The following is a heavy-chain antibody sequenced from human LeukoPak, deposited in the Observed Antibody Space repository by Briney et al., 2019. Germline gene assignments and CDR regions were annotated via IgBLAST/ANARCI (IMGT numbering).Heavy chain of an antibody. CDR1: GGSISGYY. D-gene: IGHD3-10*01. CDR3: ARPSRSISTAGAFDI. CDR2: IYYSGST. V-gene: IGHV4-59*08. Sequence: PSETLSLTCTVSGGSISGYYWSWIRQPPGKGLECIGYIYYSGSTNYNPSLKSRVTISVDTSRNQFSLKLTSVTAADTAVYYCARPSRSISTAGAFDIWGQGTMVTVSS. J-gene: IGHJ3*02.